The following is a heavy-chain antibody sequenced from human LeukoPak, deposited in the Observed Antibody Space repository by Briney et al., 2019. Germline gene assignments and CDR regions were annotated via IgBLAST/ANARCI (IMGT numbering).Heavy chain of an antibody. Sequence: GGSLRLSCAASGFTFSSYAMSWVRQAPGMGLECVSAISGSGGATYYADSVKGRFTISRDNSKNTLYLQMNSLRAEDTAIYYCARDPHCGAVDIWGQGTLVTVSS. V-gene: IGHV3-23*01. CDR1: GFTFSSYA. CDR3: ARDPHCGAVDI. J-gene: IGHJ3*02. D-gene: IGHD2-21*02. CDR2: ISGSGGAT.